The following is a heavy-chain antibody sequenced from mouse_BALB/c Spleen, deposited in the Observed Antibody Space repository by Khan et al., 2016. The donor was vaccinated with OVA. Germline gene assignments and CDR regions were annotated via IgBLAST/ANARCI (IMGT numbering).Heavy chain of an antibody. CDR1: GFSLTNYG. CDR2: IWSDGYT. Sequence: QVQLKESGPGLVAPSQSLSITCTVSGFSLTNYGVHWVRQPPGKGLEWLVVIWSDGYTTYNSALKSRLSISKDNSKSQVFLKMNSLQTDDTAIYXCARDRVGYAMDYWGQGTSVTVSS. J-gene: IGHJ4*01. CDR3: ARDRVGYAMDY. V-gene: IGHV2-6*02. D-gene: IGHD2-14*01.